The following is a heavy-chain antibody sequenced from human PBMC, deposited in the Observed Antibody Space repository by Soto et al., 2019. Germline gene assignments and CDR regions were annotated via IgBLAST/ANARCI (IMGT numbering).Heavy chain of an antibody. V-gene: IGHV3-48*02. CDR2: ISGSGSTI. CDR1: GFTFSSYN. CDR3: ASSKYIDY. Sequence: EVQLVESGGGLVQPGGSLRLSCVVSGFTFSSYNMNWVRQAPGKGLEWVTYISGSGSTIYYADSVKGRFTISRDNLKNALYLQMNSLRDEDTAVYYCASSKYIDYWGQGTLVTVSS. D-gene: IGHD2-2*01. J-gene: IGHJ4*02.